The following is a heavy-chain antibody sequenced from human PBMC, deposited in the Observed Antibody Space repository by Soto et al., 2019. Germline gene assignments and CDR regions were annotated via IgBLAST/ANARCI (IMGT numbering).Heavy chain of an antibody. J-gene: IGHJ4*02. CDR2: IKSEPENYAT. V-gene: IGHV3-73*02. D-gene: IGHD6-13*01. Sequence: EVQLVESGGGLVQPGGSLKLSCAASGFTFSDSAIHWVRQASGKGLEWVGRIKSEPENYATAYAASVKDRFTISRDDSKNTAYLQMNRLRTEDTAVYYCTRLAFGSTWYGFDYWGQGTLVTVSS. CDR3: TRLAFGSTWYGFDY. CDR1: GFTFSDSA.